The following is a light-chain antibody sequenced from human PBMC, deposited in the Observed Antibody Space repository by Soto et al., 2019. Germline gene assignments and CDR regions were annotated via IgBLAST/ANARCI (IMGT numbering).Light chain of an antibody. CDR2: GAS. CDR3: QQYGDSPWS. Sequence: ETVLTQSPGTLSLSPGERAALSCRASQTISNNYLAWFQLKPGQAPRLLIYGASSRATGIPDRFSGSGSGTDFTLTISRLEPEDFAVYYCQQYGDSPWSFGQGTKVEIK. CDR1: QTISNNY. V-gene: IGKV3-20*01. J-gene: IGKJ1*01.